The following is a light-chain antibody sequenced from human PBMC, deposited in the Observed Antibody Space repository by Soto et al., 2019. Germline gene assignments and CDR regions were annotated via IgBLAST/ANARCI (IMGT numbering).Light chain of an antibody. CDR2: SNN. V-gene: IGLV1-44*01. CDR1: GSNIGRYT. Sequence: QSVLTQPPSASGAPGQRVTISCSGSGSNIGRYTVNWYQQLPGTAPKLLLYSNNQRPSGVPDGFSGSKSGTSASLAISGLQSEDEADYYCAVWDDSLNGVLFGGGTKLTVL. J-gene: IGLJ2*01. CDR3: AVWDDSLNGVL.